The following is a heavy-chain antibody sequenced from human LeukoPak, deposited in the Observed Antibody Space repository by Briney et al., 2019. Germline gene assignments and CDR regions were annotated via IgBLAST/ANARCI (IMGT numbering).Heavy chain of an antibody. CDR1: GFAFNTYS. V-gene: IGHV3-21*01. D-gene: IGHD5-18*01. CDR3: ARDTAMVTSYFDY. Sequence: GGSLRLSCAASGFAFNTYSMNWVRQAPGKGLEWVSFIFSSSTYIYYADSVKGRFTISRDNSKNTLYLQMNSLRAEDTAVYYCARDTAMVTSYFDYWGQGTLVTVSS. CDR2: IFSSSTYI. J-gene: IGHJ4*02.